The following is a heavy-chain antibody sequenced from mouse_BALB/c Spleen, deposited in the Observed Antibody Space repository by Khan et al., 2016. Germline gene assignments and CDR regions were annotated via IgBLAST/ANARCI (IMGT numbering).Heavy chain of an antibody. J-gene: IGHJ2*01. CDR1: GYTFSSYW. Sequence: VQLQQPGAELMKPGASVKISCKATGYTFSSYWIEWVKQRPGHGLEWIGEILPGSGSTNYNEKFRGKATFTADTSSNTAYMQLSSLTSEPSAVHYCAGTDRRGDLDYWGQGTTLTVSA. V-gene: IGHV1-9*01. CDR2: ILPGSGST. CDR3: AGTDRRGDLDY.